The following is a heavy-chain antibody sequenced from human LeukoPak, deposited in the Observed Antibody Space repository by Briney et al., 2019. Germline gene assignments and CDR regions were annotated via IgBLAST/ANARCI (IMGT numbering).Heavy chain of an antibody. CDR3: ATGAGGWFDP. CDR1: GGSLSSYY. CDR2: ISYIGST. J-gene: IGHJ5*02. V-gene: IGHV4-59*01. Sequence: SETLSLTCTVSGGSLSSYYCNWIRQPPGKGLEWIGYISYIGSTNYNPSLKSRVTISVETSKNQFSLKLNSVTAADTAVYYCATGAGGWFDPWGQGTLVTVSS.